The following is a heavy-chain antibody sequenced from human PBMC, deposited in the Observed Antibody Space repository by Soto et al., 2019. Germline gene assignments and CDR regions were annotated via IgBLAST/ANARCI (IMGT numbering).Heavy chain of an antibody. CDR1: GFPFSSYG. Sequence: QVQLLESGGGVVQPGRSLRLSCAASGFPFSSYGMHWVREAPGKGLEWVAVISYDGSNKYYADSVKGRFTISRDNSASTLYLQMNNLIPEDTALYYCVGGEYYFDYRGQGALVTVSP. V-gene: IGHV3-30*03. CDR3: VGGEYYFDY. D-gene: IGHD3-10*01. CDR2: ISYDGSNK. J-gene: IGHJ4*02.